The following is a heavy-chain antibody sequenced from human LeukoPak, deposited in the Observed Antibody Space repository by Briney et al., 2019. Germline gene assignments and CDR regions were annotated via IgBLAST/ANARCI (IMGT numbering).Heavy chain of an antibody. CDR2: ISAYNGNT. V-gene: IGHV1-18*01. J-gene: IGHJ3*02. Sequence: GASVKVSCKASGGTFSSYAISWVRQAPGQGLEWMGWISAYNGNTNYAQKFQGRVTMTRDTSISTAYMELSRLRSDDTAVYYCARASSVYDPLGGQGAFDIWGQGTMVTVSS. CDR3: ARASSVYDPLGGQGAFDI. CDR1: GGTFSSYA. D-gene: IGHD5/OR15-5a*01.